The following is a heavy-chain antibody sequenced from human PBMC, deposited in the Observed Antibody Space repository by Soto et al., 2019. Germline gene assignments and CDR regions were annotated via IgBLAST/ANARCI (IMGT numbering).Heavy chain of an antibody. V-gene: IGHV1-24*01. D-gene: IGHD1-20*01. CDR1: GYTLTELS. J-gene: IGHJ5*02. Sequence: ASVKVSCKVSGYTLTELSMHWVRQAPGKGLEWMGGFDPEDGETIYAQKFQGRVTMTEDTSTDTAYMELSSLRSEDTAVYYCATEGYNWNWFDPWGQGTLVTVSS. CDR3: ATEGYNWNWFDP. CDR2: FDPEDGET.